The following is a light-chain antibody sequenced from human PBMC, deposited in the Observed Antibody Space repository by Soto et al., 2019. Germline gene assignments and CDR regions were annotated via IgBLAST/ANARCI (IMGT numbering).Light chain of an antibody. CDR2: KAS. CDR3: QQYNSYPYT. J-gene: IGKJ2*01. V-gene: IGKV1-5*03. CDR1: QSISSW. Sequence: DIQMTQSPSNLSATVRNKVTITCRASQSISSWLAWYQQKPGKAPKLLIYKASSLESGVPSRFSGSGSGTEFTLTISSLQPDDFATYYCQQYNSYPYTFGQGTKVDIK.